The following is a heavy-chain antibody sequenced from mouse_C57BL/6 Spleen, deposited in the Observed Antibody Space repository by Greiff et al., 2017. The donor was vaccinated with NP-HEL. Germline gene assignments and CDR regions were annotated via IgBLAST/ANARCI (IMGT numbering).Heavy chain of an antibody. CDR1: GYTFTSYW. CDR3: ARRGDSSGYVPFAY. CDR2: IDPSDSYT. J-gene: IGHJ3*01. V-gene: IGHV1-59*01. D-gene: IGHD3-2*02. Sequence: QVQLQQPGAELVRPGTSVKLSCKASGYTFTSYWMHWVKQRPGQGLEWIGVIDPSDSYTNYNQKFKGKATLTVDTSSSTAYMQLSSLTSEDSAVYYCARRGDSSGYVPFAYWGQGTLVTGSA.